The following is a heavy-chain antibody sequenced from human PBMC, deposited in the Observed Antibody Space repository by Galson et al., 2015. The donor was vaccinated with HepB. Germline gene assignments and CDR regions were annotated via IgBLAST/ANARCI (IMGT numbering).Heavy chain of an antibody. D-gene: IGHD2-15*01. Sequence: SLRLSCAASGFTFSGSAMHWVRQASGKGLEWVGRIRSKANSYATAYAASVKGRFTISRDDSKNTAYLQMNSLKTEDTAVYYCTRRGSSSVDVWGQGTTVTVSS. CDR1: GFTFSGSA. CDR3: TRRGSSSVDV. J-gene: IGHJ6*02. CDR2: IRSKANSYAT. V-gene: IGHV3-73*01.